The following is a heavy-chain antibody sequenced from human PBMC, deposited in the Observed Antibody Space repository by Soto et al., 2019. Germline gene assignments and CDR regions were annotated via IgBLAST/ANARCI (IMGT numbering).Heavy chain of an antibody. CDR3: ARRFRIFGVVIPFDP. CDR2: MNPNSGNT. V-gene: IGHV1-8*01. D-gene: IGHD3-3*01. CDR1: GYTFTSYD. J-gene: IGHJ5*02. Sequence: ASVKVSCKASGYTFTSYDINWVRQATGQGLEWMGWMNPNSGNTGYAQKFQGRVTMTRNTSISTAYMGLSSLRSEDTAVYYCARRFRIFGVVIPFDPWGQGTLVTVSS.